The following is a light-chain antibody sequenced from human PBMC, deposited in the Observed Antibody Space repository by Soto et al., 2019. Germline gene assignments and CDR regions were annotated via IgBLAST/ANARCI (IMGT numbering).Light chain of an antibody. CDR1: SSDVGGYNF. CDR3: SSYAGSDNFVL. CDR2: EVI. V-gene: IGLV2-8*01. Sequence: QSVLSQPPSASGSPGQSVTISCTGSSSDVGGYNFVSWYQHLPGKAPKLMIYEVIQRPSGVPDRFSGSKSGNTASLTVSGLQAEDEADYYCSSYAGSDNFVLFGGGTKLTAL. J-gene: IGLJ2*01.